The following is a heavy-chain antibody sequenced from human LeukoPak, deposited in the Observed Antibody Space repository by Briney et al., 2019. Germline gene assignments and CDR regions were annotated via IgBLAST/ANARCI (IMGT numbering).Heavy chain of an antibody. D-gene: IGHD2-2*01. CDR1: GYSFTSYW. V-gene: IGHV5-51*01. Sequence: GESLKISCKGSGYSFTSYWIGWVRQMPGKGLEWMGIIYPGDSDTRYSPSFQGQVTISADKSISTAYLQWSSLQASDTAMYYCARGYCSSTSCLRYNWFDPWGQETLVTVSS. CDR2: IYPGDSDT. CDR3: ARGYCSSTSCLRYNWFDP. J-gene: IGHJ5*02.